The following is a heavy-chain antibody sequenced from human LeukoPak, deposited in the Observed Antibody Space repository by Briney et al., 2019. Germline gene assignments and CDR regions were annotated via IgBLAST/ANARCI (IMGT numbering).Heavy chain of an antibody. Sequence: SQTLSLTCTVSGGSVSSDNYYWRWIRQPPGKGLEWIGYIYFSGSTNYNPSLKSRVTISVDTSKNQFCLKLGSVTAADTAVYYCARDYGSGTYYTIWGQGTLVTVSS. J-gene: IGHJ4*02. CDR1: GGSVSSDNYY. D-gene: IGHD3-10*01. CDR3: ARDYGSGTYYTI. V-gene: IGHV4-61*01. CDR2: IYFSGST.